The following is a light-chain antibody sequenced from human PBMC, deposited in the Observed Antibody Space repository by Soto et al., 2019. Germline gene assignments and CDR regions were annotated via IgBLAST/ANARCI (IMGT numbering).Light chain of an antibody. CDR1: QGVSSY. Sequence: IQLTQSPSSLSASVGDRIIITCRASQGVSSYLAWFQQKPGIAPKLLIYDASTLQSGVPSRFSGSGSGTDFTLTISSLQPEDFATYYCQQYNYYPLTFGGGTKVEIK. J-gene: IGKJ4*01. V-gene: IGKV1-9*01. CDR2: DAS. CDR3: QQYNYYPLT.